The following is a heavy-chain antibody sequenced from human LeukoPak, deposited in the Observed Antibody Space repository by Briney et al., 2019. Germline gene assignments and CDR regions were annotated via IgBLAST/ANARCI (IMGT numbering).Heavy chain of an antibody. D-gene: IGHD2-21*02. Sequence: KPSETLSLTCTVSGGSISSYYWSWIRQPPGKGLEWIGYIYYSGSTNYNPSLKSRVTISVDTSKNQFSLKLSSVTAADTAVYYCARQAYCGGDCSPYYFDYWGQGTLVTVSS. CDR1: GGSISSYY. V-gene: IGHV4-59*08. J-gene: IGHJ4*02. CDR3: ARQAYCGGDCSPYYFDY. CDR2: IYYSGST.